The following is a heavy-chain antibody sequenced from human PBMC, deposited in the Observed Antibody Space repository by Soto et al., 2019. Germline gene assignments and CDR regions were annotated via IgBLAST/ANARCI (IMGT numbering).Heavy chain of an antibody. D-gene: IGHD3-3*01. CDR2: IYYSGGT. V-gene: IGHV4-39*01. J-gene: IGHJ5*02. CDR3: GSSYYDLWSDYYIWWFDP. CDR1: GGSLSTSRYY. Sequence: XTLSLPGTDSGGSLSTSRYYRGWIRQPPRRGPEWIGSIYYSGGTYYNPSVKIRVNIDVDTSKNQFSLKLGSVTAAYTAVYYCGSSYYDLWSDYYIWWFDPWGQGTLATVS.